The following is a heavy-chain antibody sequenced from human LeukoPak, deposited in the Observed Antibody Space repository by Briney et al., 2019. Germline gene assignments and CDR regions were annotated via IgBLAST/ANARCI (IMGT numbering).Heavy chain of an antibody. J-gene: IGHJ4*02. V-gene: IGHV1-3*01. CDR3: ARDQPGFGELLYDY. CDR2: INAGNGNT. D-gene: IGHD3-10*01. CDR1: GCTFTSYA. Sequence: GASVKVSCKASGCTFTSYAMHWVRQAPGQRLEWMGWINAGNGNTKYSQKFQGRVTITRDTSASTAYMELSSLRSEDTAVYYCARDQPGFGELLYDYWGQGTLVTVSS.